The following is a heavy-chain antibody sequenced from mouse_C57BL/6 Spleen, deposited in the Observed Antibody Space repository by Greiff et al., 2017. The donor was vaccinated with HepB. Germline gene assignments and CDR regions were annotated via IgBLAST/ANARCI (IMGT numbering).Heavy chain of an antibody. Sequence: VKLMESGAELVRPGTSVKVSCKASGYAFTNYLIEWVKQRPGQGLEWIGVINPGSGGTNYNEKFKGKATLTADKSSSTAYMQLSSLTSEDSAVYFCAREYYYGSPMDYWGQGTSVTVSS. CDR3: AREYYYGSPMDY. CDR1: GYAFTNYL. D-gene: IGHD1-1*01. CDR2: INPGSGGT. V-gene: IGHV1-54*01. J-gene: IGHJ4*01.